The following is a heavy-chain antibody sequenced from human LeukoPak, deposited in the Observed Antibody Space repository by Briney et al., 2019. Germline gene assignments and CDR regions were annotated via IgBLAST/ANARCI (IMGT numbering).Heavy chain of an antibody. J-gene: IGHJ1*01. CDR2: IKRDGSEK. CDR3: ARSRSH. Sequence: GGSLRLSCAASGFTFSSYSMNWVRQAPGKGLEWVANIKRDGSEKYYVDSVKGRFTISRDNAKNSLYLQMNSLRAEDTAVYYCARSRSHWGQGTLVTVSS. CDR1: GFTFSSYS. V-gene: IGHV3-7*03.